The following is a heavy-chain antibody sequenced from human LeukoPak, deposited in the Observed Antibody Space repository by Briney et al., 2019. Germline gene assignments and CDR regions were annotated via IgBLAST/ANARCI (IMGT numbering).Heavy chain of an antibody. CDR3: AKDLRYSGSYLFDC. J-gene: IGHJ4*02. V-gene: IGHV3-9*01. D-gene: IGHD1-26*01. CDR1: GFIFDDYA. CDR2: IGWNSASI. Sequence: GGSLRLSGAASGFIFDDYAMHWVRQAPGKGLEWVSGIGWNSASIDYADSVKGRFTISRDNAKNSLYLQMNSLRDEDTALYYCAKDLRYSGSYLFDCWGQGTLVTVSS.